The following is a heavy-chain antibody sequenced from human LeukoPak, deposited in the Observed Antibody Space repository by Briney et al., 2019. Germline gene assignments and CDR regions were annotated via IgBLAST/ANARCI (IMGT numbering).Heavy chain of an antibody. CDR3: ARHVGSWSTGWLDL. V-gene: IGHV3-23*01. Sequence: GGSPRLSCVASGFTFSSHALSWVRQAPRKGLEWVSGISNNADSAYYADSVKGRFTISRDNSKNTLFLQMNSLGAEDTAVYYCARHVGSWSTGWLDLWGQGTLVSVSS. J-gene: IGHJ5*02. CDR1: GFTFSSHA. CDR2: ISNNADSA. D-gene: IGHD6-13*01.